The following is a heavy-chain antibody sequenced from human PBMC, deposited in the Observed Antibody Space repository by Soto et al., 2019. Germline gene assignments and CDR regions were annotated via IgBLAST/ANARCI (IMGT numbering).Heavy chain of an antibody. Sequence: GGSLRLSCAASGFTVSSNYMSWVRQAPGKGLEWVSVIYSGGSTYYADSVKGRFTISRHNSKNTLYLRMNSLRAEDTAVYYCARTLGYCTNGVCYTPYYFDYWGQGTLVTVSS. J-gene: IGHJ4*02. D-gene: IGHD2-8*01. V-gene: IGHV3-53*04. CDR2: IYSGGST. CDR1: GFTVSSNY. CDR3: ARTLGYCTNGVCYTPYYFDY.